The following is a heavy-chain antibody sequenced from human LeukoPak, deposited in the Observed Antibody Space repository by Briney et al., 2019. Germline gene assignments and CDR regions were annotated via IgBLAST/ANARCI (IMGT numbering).Heavy chain of an antibody. CDR2: ISSSSSTI. Sequence: GGSLRLSCTASGFNFASYVMTWVRQAPGKGLEWVSYISSSSSTIYYADSVKGRFTISRDNAKNSLDLQMNSLRDEDTAVYYCARARASGRSGFDYWGQGTLVTVSS. CDR3: ARARASGRSGFDY. D-gene: IGHD2-15*01. J-gene: IGHJ4*02. CDR1: GFNFASYV. V-gene: IGHV3-48*02.